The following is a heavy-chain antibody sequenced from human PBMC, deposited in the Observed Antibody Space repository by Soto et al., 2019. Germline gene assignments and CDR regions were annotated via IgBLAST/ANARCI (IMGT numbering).Heavy chain of an antibody. J-gene: IGHJ3*02. CDR3: ARGDDAFDI. Sequence: QVQLVESGAGVVQPGRSLRLYCAASGFTFSSYAMHWVRQAPGKGLEWVAVISYDGSNKYYADSVKGRFTISRDNSKNTLYLQMNSLRAEDTAVYYCARGDDAFDIWGQGTMVTVSS. CDR1: GFTFSSYA. CDR2: ISYDGSNK. V-gene: IGHV3-30-3*01.